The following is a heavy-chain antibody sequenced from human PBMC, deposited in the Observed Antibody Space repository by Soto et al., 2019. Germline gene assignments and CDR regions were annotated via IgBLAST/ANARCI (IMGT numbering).Heavy chain of an antibody. J-gene: IGHJ6*02. D-gene: IGHD2-2*01. Sequence: QVQLQQWGAGLLKPSETLSLTCAVYGGSFSGYYWSWIRQPPGKGLEWIGEINHSGSTNYNPSLKSRVTISVDTSKNQFSLKLSSVTAADTAVYYCARGSHIVVVPAAMHYYGMDVWGQGTTVTVSS. V-gene: IGHV4-34*01. CDR3: ARGSHIVVVPAAMHYYGMDV. CDR2: INHSGST. CDR1: GGSFSGYY.